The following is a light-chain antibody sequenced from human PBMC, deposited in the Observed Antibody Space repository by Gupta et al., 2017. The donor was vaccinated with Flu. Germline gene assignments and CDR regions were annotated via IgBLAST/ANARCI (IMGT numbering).Light chain of an antibody. CDR1: SSDVGTYDL. V-gene: IGLV2-23*02. J-gene: IGLJ2*01. CDR3: CSYAGSSTVV. CDR2: EVT. Sequence: SIATSCTGTSSDVGTYDLVSYYQHPPGTPPQLIFFEVTKRPSGVSNRFSGSKSGNTASLTISGLQAEDDADYYCCSYAGSSTVVFGGGTKLTVL.